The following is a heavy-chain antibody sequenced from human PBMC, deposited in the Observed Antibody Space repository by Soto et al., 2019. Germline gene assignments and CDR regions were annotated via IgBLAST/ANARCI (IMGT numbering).Heavy chain of an antibody. CDR2: ISAYNGNT. CDR1: GYTFTSYG. J-gene: IGHJ4*02. Sequence: ASVKVSCKASGYTFTSYGSSWLRQAPGQGLEWMGWISAYNGNTNYAQKLQGRVTMTTDTSTSTAYMELRSLRSDDTAVYYCARVSSITMVRGVTPDYWGQGTLVTVSS. D-gene: IGHD3-10*01. CDR3: ARVSSITMVRGVTPDY. V-gene: IGHV1-18*01.